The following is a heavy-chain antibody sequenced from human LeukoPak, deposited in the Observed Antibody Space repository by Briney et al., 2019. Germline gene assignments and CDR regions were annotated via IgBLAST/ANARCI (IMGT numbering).Heavy chain of an antibody. D-gene: IGHD3-10*01. CDR3: ARIGGSGSYSGHYFDH. CDR1: GFTFSTYW. CDR2: ISTDGSVT. V-gene: IGHV3-74*01. J-gene: IGHJ4*02. Sequence: GGSLRLSCAASGFTFSTYWMHWVRRAPGKGLVWVSRISTDGSVTSYADSVEGRFTISRDNAKNTMYLQMNSLRAEDTAVYYCARIGGSGSYSGHYFDHWGQGTLVTVSS.